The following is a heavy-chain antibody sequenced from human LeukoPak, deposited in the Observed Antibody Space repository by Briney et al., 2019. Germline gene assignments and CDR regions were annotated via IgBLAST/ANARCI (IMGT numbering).Heavy chain of an antibody. CDR1: GFTFSSYA. CDR3: EKEKERRPGGCFTP. CDR2: ISWNSGSI. J-gene: IGHJ5*02. Sequence: GGSLRLSCAASGFTFSSYAMHWVRQAPGKGLEWVSGISWNSGSIGYADSVKGRFTISRDNAKNSLYLQMNSLRAEDTALYYWEKEKERRPGGCFTPGGKEPLVTVS. D-gene: IGHD3-10*01. V-gene: IGHV3-9*01.